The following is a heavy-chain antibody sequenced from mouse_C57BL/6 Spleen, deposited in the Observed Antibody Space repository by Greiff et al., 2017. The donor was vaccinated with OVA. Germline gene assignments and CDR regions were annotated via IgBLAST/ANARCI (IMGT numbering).Heavy chain of an antibody. D-gene: IGHD2-3*01. CDR2: ISSGSSTI. CDR1: GFTFSDYG. Sequence: DVMLVESGGGLVKPGGSLKLSCAASGFTFSDYGMHWVRQAPEKGLEWVAYISSGSSTIYYADTVKGRFTISRDNAKNTLFLQMTSLRSEDTAMYYCARYDGYYVLDYWGQGTTLTVSS. CDR3: ARYDGYYVLDY. V-gene: IGHV5-17*01. J-gene: IGHJ2*01.